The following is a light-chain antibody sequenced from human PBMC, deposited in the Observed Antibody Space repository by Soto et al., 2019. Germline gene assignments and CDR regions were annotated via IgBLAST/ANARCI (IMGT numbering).Light chain of an antibody. Sequence: QSVLTQPPSVSAAPGQKVTISCSGSSSNIANNFVSWYQQLPGTAPKVLIYDNDKRPSGIPDRFSGSKSGTSATLGITGLQTGDEADYYCGTWDFSLNGVVFGGGTKLTVL. CDR1: SSNIANNF. J-gene: IGLJ3*02. V-gene: IGLV1-51*01. CDR3: GTWDFSLNGVV. CDR2: DND.